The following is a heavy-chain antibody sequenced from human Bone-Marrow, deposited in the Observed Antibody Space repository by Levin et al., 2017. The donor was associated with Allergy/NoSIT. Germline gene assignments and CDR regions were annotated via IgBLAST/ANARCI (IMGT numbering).Heavy chain of an antibody. CDR3: ATAMGAVSEQFRRLRWLVWALDR. D-gene: IGHD6-19*01. Sequence: GESLKISCATSGFIFANTAIHWVRQAPGKGLEWMAAISHDGKNVYYEDSMKGRFTIYRANSRSTAYLQLTSLRREDTAIYFCATAMGAVSEQFRRLRWLVWALDRWGQGTSVSV. CDR1: GFIFANTA. J-gene: IGHJ5*02. CDR2: ISHDGKNV. V-gene: IGHV3-30*03.